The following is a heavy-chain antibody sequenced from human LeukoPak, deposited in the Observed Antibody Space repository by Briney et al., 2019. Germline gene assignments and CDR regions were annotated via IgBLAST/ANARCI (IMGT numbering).Heavy chain of an antibody. V-gene: IGHV3-30*02. CDR1: GLTFSDYG. CDR3: AKDLTPYSFYGSGTFNY. D-gene: IGHD3-10*01. CDR2: IRYEGSKQ. Sequence: PGGSLRLSCVASGLTFSDYGMHWVRQAPGQGLEWVALIRYEGSKQYYADSVKVLFTISRDNSKNTVFLHINSLRPEDTAVYYCAKDLTPYSFYGSGTFNYWGQGTLVTVSS. J-gene: IGHJ4*02.